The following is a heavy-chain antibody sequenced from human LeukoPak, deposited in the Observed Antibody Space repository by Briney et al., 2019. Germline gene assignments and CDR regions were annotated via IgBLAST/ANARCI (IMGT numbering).Heavy chain of an antibody. J-gene: IGHJ5*02. CDR1: GFTFSSYG. CDR2: ISGSGGST. D-gene: IGHD5-18*01. Sequence: GGSLRLSCAASGFTFSSYGMSWVRQAPGKGLEWVSAISGSGGSTYYADSVKGRFTISRDNSKNTLYLQMNSLRAEDTAVHYCAKDSLGQLNTPPWFDPWGQGTLVTVSS. CDR3: AKDSLGQLNTPPWFDP. V-gene: IGHV3-23*01.